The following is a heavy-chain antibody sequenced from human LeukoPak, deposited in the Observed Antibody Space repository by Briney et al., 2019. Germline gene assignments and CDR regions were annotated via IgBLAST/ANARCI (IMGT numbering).Heavy chain of an antibody. D-gene: IGHD6-6*01. V-gene: IGHV3-7*01. CDR3: ARAPISSHYYHLMDV. CDR2: IKQDGTEK. J-gene: IGHJ6*03. Sequence: GGSLRLSCAASRFTFNTYWMTWVRQAPGKGLEWVANIKQDGTEKYYVDSVEGRFTISRDNAKNSLYLQMNSLRAEDTAVYYCARAPISSHYYHLMDVWGKGTTVTVSS. CDR1: RFTFNTYW.